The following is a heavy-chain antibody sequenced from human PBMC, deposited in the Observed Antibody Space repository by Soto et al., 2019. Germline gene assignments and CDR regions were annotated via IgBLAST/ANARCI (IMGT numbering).Heavy chain of an antibody. CDR3: AKAVLQWQKVEWFDH. V-gene: IGHV3-66*01. D-gene: IGHD4-4*01. CDR1: GFIVSSKY. CDR2: LYGSGDT. J-gene: IGHJ5*02. Sequence: KLVESGGGLVQPGGSLRLSCAASGFIVSSKYMSWVRQAPGKGLEWVSVLYGSGDTSYADSVRGRFTISRDSSKNTLYLQRNRLRVDDTCVYYCAKAVLQWQKVEWFDHWGQGALVSVSS.